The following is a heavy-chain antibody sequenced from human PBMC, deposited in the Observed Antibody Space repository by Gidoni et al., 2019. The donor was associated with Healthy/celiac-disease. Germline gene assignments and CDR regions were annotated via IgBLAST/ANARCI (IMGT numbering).Heavy chain of an antibody. Sequence: EVPPVEAGGGLVKPGGSLSLSCAAPGFPFSNSWIRWVRQAPGKGLEWVGRIKSKTDGGTTDYAAPVKGRFTISRDDSKNTLYLQMNSLKTEDTAVYYCTTDSRGVLWFGELYYFDYWGQGTLVTVSS. CDR1: GFPFSNSW. D-gene: IGHD3-10*01. J-gene: IGHJ4*02. V-gene: IGHV3-15*01. CDR2: IKSKTDGGTT. CDR3: TTDSRGVLWFGELYYFDY.